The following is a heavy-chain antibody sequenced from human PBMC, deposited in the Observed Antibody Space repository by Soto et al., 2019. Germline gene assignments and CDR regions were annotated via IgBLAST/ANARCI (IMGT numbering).Heavy chain of an antibody. V-gene: IGHV4-39*01. CDR3: ARQPTTGDTDLWFDP. J-gene: IGHJ5*02. CDR2: IFYSGST. CDR1: GGSISTSRSY. Sequence: QLQLLESGPGLVKASETLSLTCNVSGGSISTSRSYWAWIRQPPGKGLEWLANIFYSGSTCYNPSLASRVTVSVDTSTNEFSLKLRSVTAADTAVYYCARQPTTGDTDLWFDPWGQGTLVTVSS. D-gene: IGHD2-21*01.